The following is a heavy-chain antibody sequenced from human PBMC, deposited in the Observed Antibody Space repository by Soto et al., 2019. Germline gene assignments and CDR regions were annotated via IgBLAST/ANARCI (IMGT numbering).Heavy chain of an antibody. CDR1: GFTFSTYW. Sequence: LSLSCVVSGFTFSTYWMTWVRQAPGKGLEWVANIKQDGSEKNYMDSVKGRFTISRDNSKNTLYLQMNSLRADDTAVYYCAKDAPTSAKPLDYWGQGTLVTVS. V-gene: IGHV3-7*05. CDR3: AKDAPTSAKPLDY. CDR2: IKQDGSEK. J-gene: IGHJ4*02.